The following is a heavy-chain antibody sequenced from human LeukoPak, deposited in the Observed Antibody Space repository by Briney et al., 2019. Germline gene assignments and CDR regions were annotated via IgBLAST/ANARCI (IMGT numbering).Heavy chain of an antibody. D-gene: IGHD3-3*01. J-gene: IGHJ6*03. Sequence: SPCPSRAPSVFTPTSYTIGSGCHGPREGLWWGLAITGSAGSTYYADAVKGRFTNSRDNSKNTLYLQMNSLRAEHTAVYYCAKEWDYDFWSGYRLMDVWGKGTTVTVS. V-gene: IGHV3-23*01. CDR2: ITGSAGST. CDR3: AKEWDYDFWSGYRLMDV. CDR1: VFTPTSYT.